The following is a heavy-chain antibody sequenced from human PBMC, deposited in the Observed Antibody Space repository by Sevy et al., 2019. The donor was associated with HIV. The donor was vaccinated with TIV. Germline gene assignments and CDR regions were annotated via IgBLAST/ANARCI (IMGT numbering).Heavy chain of an antibody. D-gene: IGHD1-7*01. CDR1: GGSISSSSYY. V-gene: IGHV4-39*01. CDR2: IYYSGST. Sequence: SETLSLTCTVSGGSISSSSYYWGWIRQPPGKGLEWIGSIYYSGSTYYNPSLKSRVTISVDTSKNQFSLKLSSVTAADTAVYYCARQSPMELGDYWGQGTLVTVSS. J-gene: IGHJ4*02. CDR3: ARQSPMELGDY.